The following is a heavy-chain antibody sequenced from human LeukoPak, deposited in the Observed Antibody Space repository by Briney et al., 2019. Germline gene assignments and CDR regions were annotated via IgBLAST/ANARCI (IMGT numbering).Heavy chain of an antibody. CDR1: GFTFSSYS. D-gene: IGHD2-8*01. Sequence: GGSLRLSCAASGFTFSSYSMNWVRQAPGKGLEWVSSISSSSSYIYYADSVKGRFTISRDNAKNSLYLQMNSLRAEDTAVYYCARGRGYCTNGVCDYFDYWGQGTLVTVSS. CDR2: ISSSSSYI. V-gene: IGHV3-21*01. J-gene: IGHJ4*02. CDR3: ARGRGYCTNGVCDYFDY.